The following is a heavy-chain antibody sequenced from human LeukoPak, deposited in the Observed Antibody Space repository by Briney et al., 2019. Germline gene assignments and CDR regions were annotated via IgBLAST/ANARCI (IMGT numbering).Heavy chain of an antibody. Sequence: GASVKVSCKASGYTFTSYYLHWVRQAPGQGLEWMGVITTSGGSAAYAHKFQGRVTITADESTSTAYMELSSLRSEDTAVYYCARGNVLLWFGESKNRYYFDYWGQGTLVTVSS. CDR1: GYTFTSYY. D-gene: IGHD3-10*01. CDR3: ARGNVLLWFGESKNRYYFDY. CDR2: ITTSGGSA. V-gene: IGHV1-46*01. J-gene: IGHJ4*02.